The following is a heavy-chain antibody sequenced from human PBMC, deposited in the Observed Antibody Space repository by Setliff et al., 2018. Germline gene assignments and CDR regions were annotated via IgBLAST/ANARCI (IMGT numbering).Heavy chain of an antibody. Sequence: GSLRLSCAASGFTVSTSYMSWVRQAPGKGLEWVSTIYSGGSIFYTDSVRGRITIAREPSKDTLSLQMDSLRVEDTAVYYCARDPPNVGCVTGRGYFYFGMAVWGHGNTVTVSS. V-gene: IGHV3-53*01. CDR1: GFTVSTSY. CDR3: ARDPPNVGCVTGRGYFYFGMAV. J-gene: IGHJ6*02. D-gene: IGHD3-10*01. CDR2: IYSGGSI.